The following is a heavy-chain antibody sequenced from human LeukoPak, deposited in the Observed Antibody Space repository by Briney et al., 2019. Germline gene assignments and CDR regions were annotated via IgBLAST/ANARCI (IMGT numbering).Heavy chain of an antibody. CDR3: ARSDSSSWYVFDY. V-gene: IGHV1-18*01. CDR1: GYTFTKYG. CDR2: ISTYNGNT. J-gene: IGHJ4*02. Sequence: ASVKVSCKASGYTFTKYGITWVRQAPGQGLEWMGWISTYNGNTNYAQKLQGRVTMTTDTSTSTAYMELRSLISDDAAVYYCARSDSSSWYVFDYWGQGTLVTVSS. D-gene: IGHD6-13*01.